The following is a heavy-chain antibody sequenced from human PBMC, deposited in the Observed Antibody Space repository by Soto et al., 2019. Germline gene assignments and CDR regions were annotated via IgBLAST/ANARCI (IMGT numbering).Heavy chain of an antibody. CDR3: ARDRGYSGEFDY. CDR2: ISAYNGNT. CDR1: GYTFTSYG. V-gene: IGHV1-18*01. D-gene: IGHD1-26*01. Sequence: QVQLVQSGAEVKKPGASVKVSCKASGYTFTSYGISWVRQAPGQGLEWMGWISAYNGNTNYAQKLQGRVTMTTDTSTSTDYMELRSLRSDDTAVCYWARDRGYSGEFDYGGEGTLVTVSS. J-gene: IGHJ4*02.